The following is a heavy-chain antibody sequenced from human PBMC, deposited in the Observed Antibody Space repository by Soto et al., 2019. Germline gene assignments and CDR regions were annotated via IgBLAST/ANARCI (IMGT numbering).Heavy chain of an antibody. V-gene: IGHV4-34*01. CDR2: INHGST. Sequence: QVQVLQWGAALLKPSETLSLTCGVSGGSFSAYHWSWVRQPPGKGLEWIAEINHGSTNYNPSLKSRVTISEDTYKNQISLKLRFVTAADTAVYYCARGPKYFDSVDSWGQGTLVTVSS. CDR1: GGSFSAYH. CDR3: ARGPKYFDSVDS. D-gene: IGHD3-9*01. J-gene: IGHJ4*02.